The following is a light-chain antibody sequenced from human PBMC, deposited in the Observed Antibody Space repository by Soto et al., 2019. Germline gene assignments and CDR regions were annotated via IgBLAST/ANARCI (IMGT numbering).Light chain of an antibody. V-gene: IGLV2-14*01. J-gene: IGLJ2*01. CDR1: SSDIGAYNY. Sequence: QSALTQPASVSGSPGQSITISCTGTSSDIGAYNYVSWYQHHPGKAPKFMMYEVSYRPSGVSNRFSGSKSGNTASLTISGLQAEDEADYYCSSYTSTSTVLFGGGTKLIVL. CDR2: EVS. CDR3: SSYTSTSTVL.